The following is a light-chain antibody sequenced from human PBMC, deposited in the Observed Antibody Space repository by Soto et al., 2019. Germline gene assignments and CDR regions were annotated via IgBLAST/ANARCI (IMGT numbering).Light chain of an antibody. CDR1: SSDVGAYNY. Sequence: QSALTQPPSASGSPGQSVTISCTGTSSDVGAYNYLSWYQQHPGIAPKLMIYEVSKRPSGVPDRFSGSKSGNTASLTVSGLQAEDEADYYCSSYAGSNNYVFGTGTKLTVL. J-gene: IGLJ1*01. CDR2: EVS. CDR3: SSYAGSNNYV. V-gene: IGLV2-8*01.